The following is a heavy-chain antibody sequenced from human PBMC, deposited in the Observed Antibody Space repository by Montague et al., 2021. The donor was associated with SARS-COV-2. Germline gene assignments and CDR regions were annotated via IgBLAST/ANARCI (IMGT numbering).Heavy chain of an antibody. CDR3: ARGRRILLWFGELLSGGDYYGMDV. J-gene: IGHJ6*02. D-gene: IGHD3-10*01. V-gene: IGHV4-34*01. CDR2: INHSGST. CDR1: GGSFSGYY. Sequence: SETLSLTCAVYGGSFSGYYWSWIRQPPGKGLEWIGEINHSGSTNYNPSLKSRVTISLDTSKNQFSLKLRSVTAADTAVYYCARGRRILLWFGELLSGGDYYGMDVWGQGTTVTVSS.